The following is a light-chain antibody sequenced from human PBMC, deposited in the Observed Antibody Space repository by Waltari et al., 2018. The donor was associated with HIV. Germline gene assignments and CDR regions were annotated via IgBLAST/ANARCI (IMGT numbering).Light chain of an antibody. CDR2: VTSGGSH. J-gene: IGLJ2*01. CDR3: HTWGPGIQV. Sequence: VLTQSPSASASLGASVTLTCTLSSGHTNYAIAWHPQNPGKGPRYWMKVTSGGSHIKGDGIPDRFSGSSSGAERYLTISSLQSDDEADYYCHTWGPGIQVFGGGTKLTVL. CDR1: SGHTNYA. V-gene: IGLV4-69*01.